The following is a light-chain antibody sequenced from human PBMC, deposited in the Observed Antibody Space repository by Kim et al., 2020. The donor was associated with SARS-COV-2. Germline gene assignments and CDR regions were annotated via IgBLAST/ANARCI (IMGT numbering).Light chain of an antibody. CDR3: GTWDSSLSAWV. CDR1: SSNSGNND. CDR2: DNN. Sequence: GEEVTSSCSGSSSNSGNNDVSWYQQLPGTAPKLLIYDNNKRPSGIPDRFSGSKSGTSATMGITGLQTGDEADYYCGTWDSSLSAWVFGGGTQLTVL. V-gene: IGLV1-51*01. J-gene: IGLJ3*02.